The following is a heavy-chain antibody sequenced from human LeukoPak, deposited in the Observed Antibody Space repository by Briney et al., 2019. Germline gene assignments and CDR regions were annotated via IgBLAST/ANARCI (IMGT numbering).Heavy chain of an antibody. Sequence: PGGSLRLSCAASGFTFSSYEMNWVRQAPGKGLEWVAVISYDGSNKYYADSVKGRFTISRDNSKNTLYLQMNSLRAEDTAVYYCARVRVDILTGYPDDYYYYGMDVWGQGTTVTVSS. D-gene: IGHD3-9*01. V-gene: IGHV3-30*04. CDR3: ARVRVDILTGYPDDYYYYGMDV. CDR1: GFTFSSYE. CDR2: ISYDGSNK. J-gene: IGHJ6*02.